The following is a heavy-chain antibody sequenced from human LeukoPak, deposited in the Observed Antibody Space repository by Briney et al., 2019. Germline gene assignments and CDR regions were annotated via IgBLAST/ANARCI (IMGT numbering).Heavy chain of an antibody. J-gene: IGHJ4*02. Sequence: GESLQISCQGSGYTFTNYWIGWGRQMPGKGVEWMGIIYPGDSDTRYSPSFQGQVTISADKSIRTAYLQWSSLKASDTAMYYCARRGSSVYYYFDYWGQGTLVTVSS. CDR2: IYPGDSDT. V-gene: IGHV5-51*01. CDR3: ARRGSSVYYYFDY. D-gene: IGHD5/OR15-5a*01. CDR1: GYTFTNYW.